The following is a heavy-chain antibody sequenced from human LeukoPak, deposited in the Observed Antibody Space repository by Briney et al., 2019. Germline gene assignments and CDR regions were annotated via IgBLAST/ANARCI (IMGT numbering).Heavy chain of an antibody. CDR1: GGSISSYY. CDR3: ARDHHGDYFDY. V-gene: IGHV4-59*01. J-gene: IGHJ4*02. D-gene: IGHD4-17*01. CDR2: IYYSGST. Sequence: PSETLSLTCTVSGGSISSYYWSWIRQPPGKGLEWIGYIYYSGSTNYNPSLKSRVTISVDTSKNQFSLKLSSVTAADTAVYYCARDHHGDYFDYWGQGTLVTVSS.